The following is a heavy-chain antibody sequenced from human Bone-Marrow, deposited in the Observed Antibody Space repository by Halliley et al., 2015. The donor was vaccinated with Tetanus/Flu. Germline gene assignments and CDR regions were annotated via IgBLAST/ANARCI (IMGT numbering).Heavy chain of an antibody. CDR3: ARGPLLSAWPLPN. Sequence: WIGNVYSSGSTNYNPSLKNRATISIDTSKNQFSLSLISMTAADTAIYYCARGPLLSAWPLPNWGQGTLVTVSS. D-gene: IGHD3-16*01. J-gene: IGHJ4*02. V-gene: IGHV4-59*09. CDR2: VYSSGST.